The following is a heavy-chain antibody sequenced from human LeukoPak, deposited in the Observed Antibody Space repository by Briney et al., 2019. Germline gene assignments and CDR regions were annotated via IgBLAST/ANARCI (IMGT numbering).Heavy chain of an antibody. D-gene: IGHD1-26*01. CDR2: ISNSGSTI. V-gene: IGHV3-11*01. Sequence: HPGGSLRLSCAASGFTFGDYYMSWIRQAPGKGLEWVSYISNSGSTIFYADSVKDRFTISRDNGKNSLYLQMNSLRAEDTAVYYCARVRVGATKDYWGQGTLVTVSS. CDR3: ARVRVGATKDY. CDR1: GFTFGDYY. J-gene: IGHJ4*02.